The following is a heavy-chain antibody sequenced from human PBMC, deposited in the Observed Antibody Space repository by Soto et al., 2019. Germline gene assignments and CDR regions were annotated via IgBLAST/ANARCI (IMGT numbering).Heavy chain of an antibody. CDR1: GFTFSDYY. Sequence: PGGSLRLSCAASGFTFSDYYMSWIRQAPGKGLEWVGRIKSKTDGGTTDYAAPVKGRFTISRDDSKNTLYLQMNSLKTEDTAVYYCTTEGSSWDDAFDIWGQGTMVTVSS. J-gene: IGHJ3*02. D-gene: IGHD6-13*01. V-gene: IGHV3-15*01. CDR3: TTEGSSWDDAFDI. CDR2: IKSKTDGGTT.